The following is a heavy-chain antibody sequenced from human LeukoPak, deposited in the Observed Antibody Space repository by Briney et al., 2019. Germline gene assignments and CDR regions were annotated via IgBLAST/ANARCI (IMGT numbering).Heavy chain of an antibody. CDR1: GYSISSGYY. V-gene: IGHV4-38-2*02. J-gene: IGHJ5*02. CDR2: IYHSGST. Sequence: SETLSLTCTVSGYSISSGYYWGWIRQPPGRGLGWIGSIYHSGSTYYNPSLKSRVTISVDTSKNQFSLKLSSVTAADTAVYYCARGLGTMVRGVISVGLDPWGQGTLVTVSS. CDR3: ARGLGTMVRGVISVGLDP. D-gene: IGHD3-10*01.